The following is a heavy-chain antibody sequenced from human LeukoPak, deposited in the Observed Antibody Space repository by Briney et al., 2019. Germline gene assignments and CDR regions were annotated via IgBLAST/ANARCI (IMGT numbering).Heavy chain of an antibody. V-gene: IGHV4-4*09. CDR2: ISSSGSV. J-gene: IGHJ4*02. CDR3: ARIPLGYSGAYYFDY. Sequence: SETLSLTRTVSRGSISGSIRSYCWSWLRQPPGKGLEWIGYISSSGSVNDNPSLRSRVTISVDTSKNQFFLNLSSVSAADTAVYYCARIPLGYSGAYYFDYWGQGTLVTVSP. D-gene: IGHD5-12*01. CDR1: RGSISGSIRSYC.